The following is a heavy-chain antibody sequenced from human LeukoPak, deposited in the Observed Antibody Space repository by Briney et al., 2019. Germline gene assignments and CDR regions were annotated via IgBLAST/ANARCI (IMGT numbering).Heavy chain of an antibody. D-gene: IGHD3-9*01. CDR3: AKDDILDYDILTGDY. J-gene: IGHJ4*02. CDR1: GFTFSTYA. CDR2: ISGSGGST. Sequence: PGGSLRLSCAASGFTFSTYAMSWVRQAPGKGLEWVSTISGSGGSTYYADSVKGRFTISRDNSKNTLYLQMNSLRAEDTAVYYCAKDDILDYDILTGDYWGQGTLVTVSS. V-gene: IGHV3-23*01.